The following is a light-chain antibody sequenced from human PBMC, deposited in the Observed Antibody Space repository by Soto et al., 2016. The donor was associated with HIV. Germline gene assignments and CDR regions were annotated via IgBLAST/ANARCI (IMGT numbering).Light chain of an antibody. Sequence: DIQMTQSPSTLSASVGDRVTITCRASHTVNTWLAWYQQKAGKAPKLLIYKASTLESGVPSRFSGSGSGTEFTLTISSLQPEDFATYFCQHYYTSFPITFGQGTRLEI. CDR1: HTVNTW. CDR2: KAS. J-gene: IGKJ5*01. V-gene: IGKV1-5*03. CDR3: QHYYTSFPIT.